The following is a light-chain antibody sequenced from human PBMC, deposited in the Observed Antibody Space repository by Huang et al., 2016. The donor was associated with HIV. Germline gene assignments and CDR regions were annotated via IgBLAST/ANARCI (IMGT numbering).Light chain of an antibody. Sequence: EIVMTQSPATLSVSPGERATLSCRASQSVSSNLAWHQQTPGQAPRLLIYGASTRATGIPARFSGSGSGTEFTLTITSLQSEDFAVYYCQQYNNWPYTFGQGTKVEIK. CDR2: GAS. CDR1: QSVSSN. J-gene: IGKJ2*01. CDR3: QQYNNWPYT. V-gene: IGKV3-15*01.